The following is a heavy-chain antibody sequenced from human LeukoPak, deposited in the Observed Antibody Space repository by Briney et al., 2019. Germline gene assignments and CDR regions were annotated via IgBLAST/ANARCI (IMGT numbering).Heavy chain of an antibody. CDR2: ISVYNGNT. Sequence: ASVTVSCTASGYTFTSYGISWVRQAPGQGLEWMGWISVYNGNTNDAQKLQGRVTMTTDTSTSTAYMELRSLRSDDTAVYYCATYYDILTGPKLGFQHWGQGTLVTVSS. CDR3: ATYYDILTGPKLGFQH. CDR1: GYTFTSYG. D-gene: IGHD3-9*01. V-gene: IGHV1-18*01. J-gene: IGHJ1*01.